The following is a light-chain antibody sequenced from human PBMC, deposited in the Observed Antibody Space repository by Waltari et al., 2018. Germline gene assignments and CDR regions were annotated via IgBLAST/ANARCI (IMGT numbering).Light chain of an antibody. V-gene: IGLV8-61*01. J-gene: IGLJ3*02. Sequence: QPVVTQEPSFSVSPGGSVTLTCGLSPGSVSTRHYPSWYQQTPGQAPRTLIYITNIRSSWVPDRFSGSILGNNAALTITGAQADDESDYYCALYMGSGINWVFGGGTKLTV. CDR1: PGSVSTRHY. CDR2: ITN. CDR3: ALYMGSGINWV.